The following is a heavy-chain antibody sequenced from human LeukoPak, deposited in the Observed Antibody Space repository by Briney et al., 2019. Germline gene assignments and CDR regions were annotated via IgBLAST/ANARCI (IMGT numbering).Heavy chain of an antibody. V-gene: IGHV4-38-2*01. CDR1: GYSISSGYY. CDR3: ARHGSGSPKNNWFDP. Sequence: SETLSLTCAVSGYSISSGYYWGWIRQPPGKGLEWIGSIYHSGSTYYNPSLKSRVTISVDTSKNQFSLKLSSVTAADTAVYYCARHGSGSPKNNWFDPWGQGTLVTVSS. CDR2: IYHSGST. J-gene: IGHJ5*02. D-gene: IGHD5-12*01.